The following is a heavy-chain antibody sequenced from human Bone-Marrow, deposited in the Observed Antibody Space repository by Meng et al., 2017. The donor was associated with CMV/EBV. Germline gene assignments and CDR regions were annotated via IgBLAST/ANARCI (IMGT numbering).Heavy chain of an antibody. CDR1: GGSISSYY. CDR2: IYYSGST. J-gene: IGHJ4*02. CDR3: ARGDDFWSGYLSSLALDY. D-gene: IGHD3-3*01. V-gene: IGHV4-59*01. Sequence: GALRLSCTVSGGSISSYYWSWIRQPPGKGLEWIGYIYYSGSTNYNPSLKSRVTISVDTSKNQFSLKLSSVTAADTAVYYCARGDDFWSGYLSSLALDYWGQRTLVTVSS.